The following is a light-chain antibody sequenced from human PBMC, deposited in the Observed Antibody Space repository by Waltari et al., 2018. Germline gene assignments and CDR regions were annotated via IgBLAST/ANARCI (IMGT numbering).Light chain of an antibody. CDR2: DND. V-gene: IGLV1-51*01. J-gene: IGLJ2*01. CDR3: GTWDTSLSAVV. CDR1: SSNIGTNY. Sequence: QSVLTQPPSVSAAPGQTVTLSCSGSSSNIGTNYVSWYQQVPGTAPKLLIYDNDNRPSGIPDRVSGSKSGTSATLGITGLQTGDEADYYCGTWDTSLSAVVFGGGTKLTVL.